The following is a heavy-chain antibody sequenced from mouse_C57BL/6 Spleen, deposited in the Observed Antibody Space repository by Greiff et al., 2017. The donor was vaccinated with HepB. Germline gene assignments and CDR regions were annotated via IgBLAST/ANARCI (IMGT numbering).Heavy chain of an antibody. CDR2: ISYDGSN. CDR1: GYSITSGYY. Sequence: EVKLQESGPGLVKPSQSLSLTCSVTGYSITSGYYWNWIRQFPGNKLEWMGYISYDGSNNYNPSLKNRISITRDTSKNQFFLKFNSVTTEDTATYYCARADDYDGFAYWGQGTLVTVSA. V-gene: IGHV3-6*01. J-gene: IGHJ3*01. CDR3: ARADDYDGFAY. D-gene: IGHD2-4*01.